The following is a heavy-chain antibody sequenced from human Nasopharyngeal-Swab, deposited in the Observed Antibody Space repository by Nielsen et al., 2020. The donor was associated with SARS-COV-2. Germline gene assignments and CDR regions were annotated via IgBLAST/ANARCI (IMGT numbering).Heavy chain of an antibody. Sequence: GESLKISCAASGFTYDDYGMHWVRQAPGKGLEWVANIWYDGSNTYLTDSVKGRFTISRDNSKNTLFLHMSSLRAEDTALYFCARGSSQTSFDYWGQGALVTVSS. CDR2: IWYDGSNT. CDR1: GFTYDDYG. D-gene: IGHD6-19*01. V-gene: IGHV3-33*08. CDR3: ARGSSQTSFDY. J-gene: IGHJ4*02.